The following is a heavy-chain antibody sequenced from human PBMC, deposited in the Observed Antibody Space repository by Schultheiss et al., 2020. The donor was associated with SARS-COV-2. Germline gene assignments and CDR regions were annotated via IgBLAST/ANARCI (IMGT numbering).Heavy chain of an antibody. Sequence: GESLKISCATSGFTFGDYSVTWVRQAPGKGLEWVGSIREKGYGGPREYAASVKGRFSISRDDSKSIAYLQMDSLKSEDTAVYYCTIWVVSAILKNWGQGTLVTVSS. J-gene: IGHJ4*02. CDR2: IREKGYGGPR. CDR3: TIWVVSAILKN. D-gene: IGHD2-21*01. V-gene: IGHV3-49*04. CDR1: GFTFGDYS.